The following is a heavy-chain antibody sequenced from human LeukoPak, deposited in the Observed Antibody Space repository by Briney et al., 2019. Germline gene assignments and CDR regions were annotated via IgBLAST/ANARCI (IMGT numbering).Heavy chain of an antibody. J-gene: IGHJ5*02. V-gene: IGHV1-2*06. Sequence: GASVKVSCKASGYTFTGYYMHWVRQAPGQGLEWIGRINPNSGGTNYAQKFQRRVTMTRDTSISTAYMELSRLRSDDTAVYYCARNTYYDFWSGYYNNWFDPWGQGTLVTVSS. D-gene: IGHD3-3*01. CDR1: GYTFTGYY. CDR3: ARNTYYDFWSGYYNNWFDP. CDR2: INPNSGGT.